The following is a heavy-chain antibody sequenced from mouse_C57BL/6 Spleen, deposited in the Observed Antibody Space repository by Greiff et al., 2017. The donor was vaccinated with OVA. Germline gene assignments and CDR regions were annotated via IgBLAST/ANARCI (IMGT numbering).Heavy chain of an antibody. CDR2: IYPGSGST. J-gene: IGHJ2*01. CDR3: ARRTTNWDYFDY. CDR1: GYTFTSYW. D-gene: IGHD4-1*01. Sequence: QVHVKQPGAELVKPGASVKMSCKASGYTFTSYWITWVKQRPGQGLEWIGDIYPGSGSTNYNEKFKSKATLTVDTSSSTAYMQLSSLTSEDSAVYYCARRTTNWDYFDYWGQGTTLTVSS. V-gene: IGHV1-55*01.